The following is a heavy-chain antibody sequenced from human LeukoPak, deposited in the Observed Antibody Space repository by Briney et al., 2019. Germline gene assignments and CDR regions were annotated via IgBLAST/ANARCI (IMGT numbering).Heavy chain of an antibody. Sequence: GASVKVSCKASGYTFTSYDINWVRQATGQGLEWMGWMNPNSGNTGYAQKFQGRVTMTRNTSISTAYMELSSLRSEDTAVYYCAKGSRYGSGSYCGYWGQGTLVTVSS. D-gene: IGHD3-10*01. J-gene: IGHJ4*02. CDR3: AKGSRYGSGSYCGY. CDR2: MNPNSGNT. V-gene: IGHV1-8*01. CDR1: GYTFTSYD.